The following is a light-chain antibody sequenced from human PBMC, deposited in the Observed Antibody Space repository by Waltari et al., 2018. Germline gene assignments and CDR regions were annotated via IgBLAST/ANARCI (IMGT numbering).Light chain of an antibody. J-gene: IGLJ1*01. CDR2: KNY. CDR1: SSNIGSAY. Sequence: QSVLTQPPSVSATPGQKVTISCSGSSSNIGSAYVFWYQQVPGTAPKILIYKNYRRPSGIPDRFSGSKSGTSATLDITGLQTGDEAHYYCGTWDNTLSAHVFGPGTEVTVL. V-gene: IGLV1-51*01. CDR3: GTWDNTLSAHV.